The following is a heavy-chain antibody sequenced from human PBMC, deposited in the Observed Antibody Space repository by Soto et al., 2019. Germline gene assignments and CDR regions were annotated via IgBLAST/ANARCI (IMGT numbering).Heavy chain of an antibody. CDR1: GYIFSDFY. J-gene: IGHJ6*02. CDR3: ARGLTSLMVVANTPYYYGMDV. CDR2: INPQSGDT. D-gene: IGHD2-15*01. V-gene: IGHV1-2*04. Sequence: QLVQSGAEVKKPGASMKVSCKSSGYIFSDFYLHWVRQAPGQGLEWMGWINPQSGDTNYAQKFQGWVTMTRDTSIXXAXLXLNRLTSDDTAVYYCARGLTSLMVVANTPYYYGMDVWGRGTTVTVSS.